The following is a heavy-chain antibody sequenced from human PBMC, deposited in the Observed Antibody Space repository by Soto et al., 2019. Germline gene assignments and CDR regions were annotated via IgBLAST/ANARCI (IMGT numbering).Heavy chain of an antibody. D-gene: IGHD3-22*01. CDR1: GGSISSSSYY. CDR2: IYYSGST. J-gene: IGHJ6*02. V-gene: IGHV4-39*01. Sequence: SETLSLTCTVSGGSISSSSYYWGWIRQPPGKGLEWIGSIYYSGSTYYNPSLKSRVTISVDTSKNQFSLKLSSVTAADTAVYYCATVYDAYYYAMDVWSQGTTVTVSS. CDR3: ATVYDAYYYAMDV.